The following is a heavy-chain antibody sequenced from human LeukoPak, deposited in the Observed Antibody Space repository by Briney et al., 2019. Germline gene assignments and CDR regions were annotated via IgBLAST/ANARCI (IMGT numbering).Heavy chain of an antibody. Sequence: GGSLRLSCAASGFTFSSYGMNWVRQAPGKGLEWVSTISSRNSYIYYADSVKGRFTISRDNAKNSLYLQMNRLRAEDTAVYYCARAPGSGWSFDYWGQGTLVTVSS. V-gene: IGHV3-21*01. D-gene: IGHD6-19*01. CDR3: ARAPGSGWSFDY. CDR2: ISSRNSYI. J-gene: IGHJ4*02. CDR1: GFTFSSYG.